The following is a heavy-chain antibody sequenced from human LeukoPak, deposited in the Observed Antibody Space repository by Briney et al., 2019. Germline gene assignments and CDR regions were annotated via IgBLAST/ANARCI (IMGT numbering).Heavy chain of an antibody. CDR2: INPNSGGT. D-gene: IGHD7-27*01. CDR3: ARERVRLTGDFRGPDAFDI. Sequence: GASVRVSCKASGYTFTGHYMHWVRQAPGQGLEWMGWINPNSGGTNYAQKFQGRVTMTRDTSISTAYMELSRLRSDDTAVYYCARERVRLTGDFRGPDAFDIWGQGTMVTVSS. J-gene: IGHJ3*02. CDR1: GYTFTGHY. V-gene: IGHV1-2*02.